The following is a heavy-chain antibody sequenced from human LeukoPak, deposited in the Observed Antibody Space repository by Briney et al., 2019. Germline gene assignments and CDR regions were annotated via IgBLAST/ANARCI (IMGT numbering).Heavy chain of an antibody. CDR2: ISSSSSYI. CDR3: ASMNHGGDY. Sequence: GGSLRLSCEASGFIFSGDFMSWVRQAPGKGLEWVSSISSSSSYIYYADSVKGRFTISRDNAKNSLYLQMNSLRAEDTAVYYCASMNHGGDYWGQGTLVTVSS. V-gene: IGHV3-21*01. J-gene: IGHJ4*02. CDR1: GFIFSGDF. D-gene: IGHD1-14*01.